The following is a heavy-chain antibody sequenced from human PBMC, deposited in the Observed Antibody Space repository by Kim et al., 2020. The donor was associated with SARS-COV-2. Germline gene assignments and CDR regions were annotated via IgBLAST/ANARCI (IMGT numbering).Heavy chain of an antibody. CDR2: IYYSGST. CDR3: ARDHNAFDI. Sequence: SETLSLTCTVSGGSISSYYWSWIRQPPGKGLEWIGYIYYSGSTNYNPSLKSRVTISVHTSKNQFSLKLSSVTAADTAVYYCARDHNAFDIWGQGTMVTVSS. V-gene: IGHV4-59*13. CDR1: GGSISSYY. J-gene: IGHJ3*02.